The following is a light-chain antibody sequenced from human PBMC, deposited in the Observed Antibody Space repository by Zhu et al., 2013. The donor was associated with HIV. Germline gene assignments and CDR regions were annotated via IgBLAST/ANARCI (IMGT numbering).Light chain of an antibody. CDR2: AAS. CDR1: QGIGRY. J-gene: IGKJ3*01. CDR3: QHVNNNAA. V-gene: IGKV1-9*01. Sequence: IQLTQSPSSLSASVGDRVTITCRASQGIGRYLAWYQQRPGKAPTLLVYAASTTQDGVPSRFGGRGSGTEFTLTIDSLQPEDFATYYCQHVNNNAAFGPGTKVDV.